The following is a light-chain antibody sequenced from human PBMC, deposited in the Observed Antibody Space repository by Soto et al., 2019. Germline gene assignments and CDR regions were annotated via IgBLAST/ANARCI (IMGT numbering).Light chain of an antibody. CDR1: SRDAGDYNY. V-gene: IGLV2-8*01. J-gene: IGLJ2*01. Sequence: QSALTQPPSASGSPGQSGTISCTATSRDAGDYNYVSWYQQHPGKAPKVLIYEVSKRPSGVPDRFSGSKSGNTASLTVSGLQAEDEADYYCTSYVGGSNHIILGGGTQLTVL. CDR3: TSYVGGSNHII. CDR2: EVS.